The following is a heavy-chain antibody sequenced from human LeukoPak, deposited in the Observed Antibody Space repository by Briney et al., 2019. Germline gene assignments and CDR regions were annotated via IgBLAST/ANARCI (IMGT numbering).Heavy chain of an antibody. CDR2: IKQDGSAE. CDR1: GFPFTTYW. Sequence: TGGSLRLSCAASGFPFTTYWMGWVRQAPGKGLEWLANIKQDGSAEHYADSVKGRFTISRDNSKNTLYLQMNSLRAEDTAVYYCARGMITFGGVIVIKSYYFDYWGQGTLVTVSS. J-gene: IGHJ4*02. V-gene: IGHV3-7*03. CDR3: ARGMITFGGVIVIKSYYFDY. D-gene: IGHD3-16*02.